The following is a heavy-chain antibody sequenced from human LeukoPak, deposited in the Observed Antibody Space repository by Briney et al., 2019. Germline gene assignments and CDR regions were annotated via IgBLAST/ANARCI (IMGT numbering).Heavy chain of an antibody. V-gene: IGHV3-30*19. J-gene: IGHJ4*02. CDR2: ISYDGSNK. CDR3: ARDHLRYCSGGSCYSVDY. CDR1: GFTFSDYG. D-gene: IGHD2-15*01. Sequence: GGSLRLSCAASGFTFSDYGMHWVRQAPGKGLEWVAVISYDGSNKYYADSVKGRFTISRDNSKNTLYLQMNSLRAEDTAVYYCARDHLRYCSGGSCYSVDYWGQGTLVTVSS.